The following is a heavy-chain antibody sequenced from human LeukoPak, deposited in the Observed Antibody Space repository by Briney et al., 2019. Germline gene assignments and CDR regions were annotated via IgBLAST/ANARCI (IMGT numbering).Heavy chain of an antibody. CDR3: ARHGRTPSYY. CDR1: GFTFSSYG. J-gene: IGHJ4*02. V-gene: IGHV3-33*01. CDR2: IWYDGSNK. Sequence: GGSLSLSCAASGFTFSSYGMHWVRQAPGKGLEWVAVIWYDGSNKYYADSVKGRFTIYRDNSKNKLYLQMNSPRAEDTAVYYCARHGRTPSYYWGQGTLVTVSS.